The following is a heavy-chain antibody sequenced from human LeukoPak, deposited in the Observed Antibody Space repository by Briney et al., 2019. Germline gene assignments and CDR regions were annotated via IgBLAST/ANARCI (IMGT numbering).Heavy chain of an antibody. J-gene: IGHJ6*03. V-gene: IGHV3-21*01. Sequence: GGSLRLSCAASGFTFSSYSMNWVRQAPGKGLEWVSSISSSSSYIYYADSVKGRFTIPRDNAKNSLYLQMNSLRAEDTAVYYCARGLYDSSGYYRYYYYMDVWGKGTTVTVSS. D-gene: IGHD3-22*01. CDR1: GFTFSSYS. CDR2: ISSSSSYI. CDR3: ARGLYDSSGYYRYYYYMDV.